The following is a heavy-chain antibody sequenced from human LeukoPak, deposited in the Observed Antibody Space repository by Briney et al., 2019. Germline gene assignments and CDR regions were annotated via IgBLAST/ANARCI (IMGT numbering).Heavy chain of an antibody. CDR2: ISSSSSTI. CDR3: ARSGEGDYYYMDV. J-gene: IGHJ6*03. V-gene: IGHV3-48*04. D-gene: IGHD3-10*01. Sequence: GGSLRLSCAASGFTFSSYSMNWVRQAPGKGLEWVSYISSSSSTIYYADSVKGRFTISRDNAKNSLYLQMNSLRAEDTAVYYCARSGEGDYYYMDVWGKGTTVTVSS. CDR1: GFTFSSYS.